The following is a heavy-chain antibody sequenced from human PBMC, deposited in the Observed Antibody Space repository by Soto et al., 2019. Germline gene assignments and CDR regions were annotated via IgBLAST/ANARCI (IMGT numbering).Heavy chain of an antibody. Sequence: VQLVESGGRSVQPGGSLRLSCSASGFLFSSYTMNWVRQAPGKGLEWVAYISTSSSTIYYADRVKGRFTISRDNCRKSVNLQMNSLRDEDTAIYYCARMLRGMDVWGHGTAVTVSS. CDR2: ISTSSSTI. V-gene: IGHV3-48*02. J-gene: IGHJ6*02. CDR1: GFLFSSYT. D-gene: IGHD2-8*01. CDR3: ARMLRGMDV.